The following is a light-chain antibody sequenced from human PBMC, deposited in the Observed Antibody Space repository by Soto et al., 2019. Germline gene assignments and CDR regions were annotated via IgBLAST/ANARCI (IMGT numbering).Light chain of an antibody. CDR3: QRYSRSPFT. Sequence: EIVLTQSPGTLSLSPGERATLSCRASQSVSSSYLAWYQQKHGQAPRLLIDGASSRATGIPGRVSGSGSGTDFTLTISRLEPEDLAVYYCQRYSRSPFTFGPGTKVDIK. CDR1: QSVSSSY. J-gene: IGKJ3*01. CDR2: GAS. V-gene: IGKV3-20*01.